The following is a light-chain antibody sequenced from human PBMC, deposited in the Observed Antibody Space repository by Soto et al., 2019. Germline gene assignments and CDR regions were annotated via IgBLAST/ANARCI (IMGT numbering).Light chain of an antibody. CDR3: QQRSNWPYT. CDR2: DAS. Sequence: EIVLTQSPATLSLSPGDRATLSCRASQSVSSYLAWYQQKAGQAPRLLLFDASHRATGIPARFSGSGSGTDFSLTLSSLEPEDFAVYYCQQRSNWPYTFGQGTELEIK. V-gene: IGKV3-11*01. J-gene: IGKJ2*01. CDR1: QSVSSY.